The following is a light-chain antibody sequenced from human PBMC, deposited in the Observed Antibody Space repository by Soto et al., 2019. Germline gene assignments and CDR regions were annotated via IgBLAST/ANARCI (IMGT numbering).Light chain of an antibody. CDR2: DNS. CDR3: QSYDTSLSPYVV. Sequence: VLTQTPSVSGALGQRVTISCTGSSSNIGAGYDVHWYQQLPGAAPRLLIYDNSNRPSGVPDRFSGSKSGTSASLAITGLQAEDEADYYCQSYDTSLSPYVVFGGGTKLTVL. V-gene: IGLV1-40*01. CDR1: SSNIGAGYD. J-gene: IGLJ2*01.